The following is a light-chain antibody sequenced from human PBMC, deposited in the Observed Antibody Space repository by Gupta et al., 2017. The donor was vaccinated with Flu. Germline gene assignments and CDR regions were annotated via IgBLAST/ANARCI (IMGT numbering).Light chain of an antibody. CDR3: QQYLDWPLT. CDR1: QSISNS. CDR2: GAS. V-gene: IGKV3-15*01. Sequence: EIVMTQSPATLSVSPGERATLSCRASQSISNSLAWYQQKPGQAPRLLIYGASTRATGIPATFSGSGSGTEFTLTISSLQSEDFAVYYCQQYLDWPLTFGGGTKVEIQ. J-gene: IGKJ4*01.